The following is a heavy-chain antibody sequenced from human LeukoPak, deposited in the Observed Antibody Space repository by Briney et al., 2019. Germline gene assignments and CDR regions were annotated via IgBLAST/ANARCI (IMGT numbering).Heavy chain of an antibody. CDR2: ISSNGDRT. D-gene: IGHD5-18*01. J-gene: IGHJ4*02. V-gene: IGHV3-64*01. Sequence: GGSLRLSCAASGCTFTNYAMHWVRQAPGKGLEYVSAISSNGDRTYYANSVKGRFTISRDNSKNTLYLQMGSLRAEDMAVYYCARIGIQLWEVGNPFFDYWGQGTLVTVSS. CDR1: GCTFTNYA. CDR3: ARIGIQLWEVGNPFFDY.